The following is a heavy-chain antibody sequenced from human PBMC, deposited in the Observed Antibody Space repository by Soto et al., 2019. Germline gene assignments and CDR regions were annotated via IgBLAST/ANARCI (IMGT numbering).Heavy chain of an antibody. CDR1: GFTFSSYG. V-gene: IGHV3-33*01. D-gene: IGHD6-6*01. J-gene: IGHJ4*02. CDR2: IWYDGSNK. CDR3: VREGIAARPSFDY. Sequence: GGSLRLSCAASGFTFSSYGMHWVRQAPGKGLEWVAVIWYDGSNKYYADSVKGRFTISRDNSKNTLYLQMNSLRAEDTAVYYCVREGIAARPSFDYWGQGTLVTVSS.